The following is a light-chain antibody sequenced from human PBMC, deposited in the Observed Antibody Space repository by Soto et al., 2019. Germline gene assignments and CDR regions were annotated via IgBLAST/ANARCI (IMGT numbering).Light chain of an antibody. CDR2: EGS. CDR1: SSDVGSYNL. Sequence: QSALTQPASVSGSPGQSITISCTGTSSDVGSYNLVSWYQQHPGKAPKLMIYEGSKRPSGVSNRFSGSKSGNTASLTISGLQAEDEADYYCSSYAGSSTFYVFATGTKGTVL. V-gene: IGLV2-23*01. J-gene: IGLJ1*01. CDR3: SSYAGSSTFYV.